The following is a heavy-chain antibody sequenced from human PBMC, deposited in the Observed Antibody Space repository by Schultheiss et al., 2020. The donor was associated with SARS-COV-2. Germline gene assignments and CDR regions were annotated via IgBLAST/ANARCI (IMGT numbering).Heavy chain of an antibody. CDR2: INHSGST. V-gene: IGHV4-39*07. Sequence: SETLSLTCTVSGGSISSSSYYWGWIRQPPGKGLEWIGEINHSGSTNYNPSLKSRLSISVDTSKNQFSLKVSSVTAADTAVYYCARGGAARQPPPVWGQGTLVTVSS. J-gene: IGHJ4*02. CDR3: ARGGAARQPPPV. D-gene: IGHD6-6*01. CDR1: GGSISSSSYY.